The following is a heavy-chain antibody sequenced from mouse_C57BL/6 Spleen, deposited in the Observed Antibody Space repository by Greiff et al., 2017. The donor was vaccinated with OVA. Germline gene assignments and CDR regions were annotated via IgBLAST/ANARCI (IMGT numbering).Heavy chain of an antibody. CDR2: IHPNSGST. D-gene: IGHD2-4*01. CDR1: GYTFTSYW. J-gene: IGHJ1*03. CDR3: ARFDDYEYFDV. Sequence: QVQLQQPGAELVKPGASVKLSCKASGYTFTSYWMHWVKQRPGQGLEWIGMIHPNSGSTNYNVKFKSKATLTVDKSSSTAYMQLSSLTSEDSAVYYCARFDDYEYFDVWGTGTTVTVSS. V-gene: IGHV1-64*01.